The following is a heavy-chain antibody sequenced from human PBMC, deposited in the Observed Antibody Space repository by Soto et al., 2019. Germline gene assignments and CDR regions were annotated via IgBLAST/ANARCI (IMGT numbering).Heavy chain of an antibody. CDR3: AGGGSEYEGSGYCQADV. J-gene: IGHJ6*02. CDR2: IVPIFGA. V-gene: IGHV1-69*12. CDR1: GGTFSNYG. D-gene: IGHD2-2*03. Sequence: QVQLVQSGAEVKKPGSSVKVSCKSSGGTFSNYGFSWVRQAPGQGLECMGVIVPIFGAEHPQKFQGRDTITADESTNAVFRELRGMRSEGTAVYYCAGGGSEYEGSGYCQADVWGQGTTVTVSS.